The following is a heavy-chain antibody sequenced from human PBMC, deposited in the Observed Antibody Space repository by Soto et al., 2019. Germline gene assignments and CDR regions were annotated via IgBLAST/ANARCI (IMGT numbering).Heavy chain of an antibody. CDR2: IYYSGST. J-gene: IGHJ4*02. V-gene: IGHV4-61*01. D-gene: IGHD3-22*01. Sequence: SETLSRTGTVAGGSVSSGSYYWSWIRQPPGKGLEWIGYIYYSGSTNYNPSLKSRVTISVDTSKNQFSLKLSSVTAADTAVYYCASTDSSGYYNFDYWGQGTLVTVSS. CDR1: GGSVSSGSYY. CDR3: ASTDSSGYYNFDY.